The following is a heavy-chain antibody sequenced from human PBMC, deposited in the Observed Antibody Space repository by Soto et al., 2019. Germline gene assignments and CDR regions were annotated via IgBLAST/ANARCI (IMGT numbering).Heavy chain of an antibody. CDR1: GFTFSDHY. CDR2: IRNKANGYTT. J-gene: IGHJ6*02. CDR3: AIDLDSGTHGQIDV. D-gene: IGHD3-22*01. Sequence: EVPLVEFGGGLVQPGGSLRLSCAASGFTFSDHYLDWVRQAPGKGPEWVARIRNKANGYTTEYAVSVKGRLTTSRDNSKNSLDLQMDSQKAEDTALYYCAIDLDSGTHGQIDVWGRGTTVTVSS. V-gene: IGHV3-72*01.